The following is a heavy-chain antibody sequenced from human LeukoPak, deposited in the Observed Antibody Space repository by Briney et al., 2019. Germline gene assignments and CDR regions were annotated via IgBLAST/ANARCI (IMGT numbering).Heavy chain of an antibody. CDR1: GFTFSSYS. Sequence: PGGSLRLSCAASGFTFSSYSMNWVRQSPGKGLEWVAVISYDGSNKYYADSVKGRFTISRDNSKNTLYLQMNNLRAEDTAVYYCARDQGGGYSDYWGQGTLVTVSS. D-gene: IGHD2-15*01. V-gene: IGHV3-30*03. CDR2: ISYDGSNK. CDR3: ARDQGGGYSDY. J-gene: IGHJ4*02.